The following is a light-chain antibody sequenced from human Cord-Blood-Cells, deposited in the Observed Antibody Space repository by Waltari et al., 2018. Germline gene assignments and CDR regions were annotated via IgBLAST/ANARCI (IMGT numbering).Light chain of an antibody. CDR1: SSDVGGYNY. Sequence: QSALTQPASVSGSPGQSITISCTRTSSDVGGYNYVSWDQQHPGKAPKLMIYDVSKRPSGVSNRFSGSKSGNTASLTISGLQAEDEADYYCSSYTSSSTWVFGGGTKLTVL. CDR2: DVS. CDR3: SSYTSSSTWV. J-gene: IGLJ3*02. V-gene: IGLV2-14*01.